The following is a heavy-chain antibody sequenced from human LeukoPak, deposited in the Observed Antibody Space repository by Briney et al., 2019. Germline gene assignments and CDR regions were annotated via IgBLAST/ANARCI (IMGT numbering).Heavy chain of an antibody. Sequence: SETLSLTCAVYGGSFSGYYWSWIRQPPGKGLEWIGEIKHSGSTNYNPSLKSRVTISVDTSKNQFSLKLSSVTAADTAVYYCARVQGVLRYFDWLLGSLTYYFDYWGQGTLVTVSS. J-gene: IGHJ4*02. V-gene: IGHV4-34*01. CDR1: GGSFSGYY. CDR3: ARVQGVLRYFDWLLGSLTYYFDY. CDR2: IKHSGST. D-gene: IGHD3-9*01.